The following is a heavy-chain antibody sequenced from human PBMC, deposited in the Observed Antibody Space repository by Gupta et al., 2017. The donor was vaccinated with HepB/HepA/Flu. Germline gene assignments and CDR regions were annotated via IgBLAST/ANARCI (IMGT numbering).Heavy chain of an antibody. J-gene: IGHJ6*02. CDR1: GFVISAFE. CDR2: SSKTGNSI. CDR3: ARERRGGTFFDGLDV. Sequence: EMQLVESGGGLVQPGGYLRLSCVASGFVISAFEMTWVRQAPGKGLEWVSYSSKTGNSIDNADSVRGRFTVSRDNAKDSLYLQMNSLRVEDTAIYFCARERRGGTFFDGLDVWGQGTTATVSS. V-gene: IGHV3-48*03. D-gene: IGHD3-16*01.